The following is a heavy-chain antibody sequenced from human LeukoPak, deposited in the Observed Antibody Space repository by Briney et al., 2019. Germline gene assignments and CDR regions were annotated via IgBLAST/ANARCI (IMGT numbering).Heavy chain of an antibody. Sequence: GSLRLSCAASGFTFSSYAMSWVRQAPGKGLEWVSAISGSGGSTYYADSVKGRFTISRDNAKNTLYLQMNSLRAEDTAVYYCARVSSSSWWALDYWGQGTLVTASS. CDR2: ISGSGGST. CDR1: GFTFSSYA. D-gene: IGHD6-13*01. CDR3: ARVSSSSWWALDY. J-gene: IGHJ4*02. V-gene: IGHV3-23*01.